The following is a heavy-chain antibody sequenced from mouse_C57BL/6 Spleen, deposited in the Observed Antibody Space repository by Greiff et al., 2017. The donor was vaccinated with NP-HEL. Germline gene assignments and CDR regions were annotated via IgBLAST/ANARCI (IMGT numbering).Heavy chain of an antibody. CDR1: GFTFSDYY. CDR2: ISNGGGST. D-gene: IGHD5-5*01. CDR3: ARAVRYLDYAMDY. V-gene: IGHV5-12*01. Sequence: EVQLVESGGGLVQPGGSLKLSCAASGFTFSDYYMYWVRQTPEKRLEWVAYISNGGGSTYYPDTVKGRFTISRDNAKNTLYLQMSRLKSEDTAMYYCARAVRYLDYAMDYWGQGTSVTVSS. J-gene: IGHJ4*01.